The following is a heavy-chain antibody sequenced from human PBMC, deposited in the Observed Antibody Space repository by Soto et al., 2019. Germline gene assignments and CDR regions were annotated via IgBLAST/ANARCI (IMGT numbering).Heavy chain of an antibody. CDR3: ARDTKHSSGWYPDYYYYYGMDV. Sequence: APGQGLEWMGIINPSGGSTSYAQKFQGRVTMTRDTSTSTVYMELSSLRSEDTAVYYCARDTKHSSGWYPDYYYYYGMDVWGQGTTVTVSS. D-gene: IGHD6-19*01. V-gene: IGHV1-46*01. CDR2: INPSGGST. J-gene: IGHJ6*02.